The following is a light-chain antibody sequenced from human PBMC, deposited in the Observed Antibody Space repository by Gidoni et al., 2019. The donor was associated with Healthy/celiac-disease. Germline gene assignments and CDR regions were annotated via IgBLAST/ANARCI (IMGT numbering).Light chain of an antibody. V-gene: IGKV1-33*01. CDR2: DAS. J-gene: IGKJ4*01. CDR1: QDISNY. Sequence: IQVTQSQYSLYASVGDRVNITCQASQDISNYLNWYQQKPGKAPKLLIYDASNLETGVPSRFSGSGSGTDFTFTISSLQPEDIATYYCQQYDNLPLTFGGGTKVEIK. CDR3: QQYDNLPLT.